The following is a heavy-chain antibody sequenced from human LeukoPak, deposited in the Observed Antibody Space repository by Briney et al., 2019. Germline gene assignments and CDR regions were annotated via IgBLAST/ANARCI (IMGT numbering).Heavy chain of an antibody. V-gene: IGHV3-23*01. Sequence: GGSLRLSCAASGFTFSSYAMSWVRQAPGKGLEWVSAISGSGGSTYYADSVKGRFTISRDNSKNTLYLQMNSLRAEDTAVYYCAKGTPGIAVAGTGYFQHWGRGTLVTVSS. J-gene: IGHJ1*01. D-gene: IGHD6-19*01. CDR2: ISGSGGST. CDR3: AKGTPGIAVAGTGYFQH. CDR1: GFTFSSYA.